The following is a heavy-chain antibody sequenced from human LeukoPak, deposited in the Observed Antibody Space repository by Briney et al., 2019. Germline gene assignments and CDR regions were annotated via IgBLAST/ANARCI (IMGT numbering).Heavy chain of an antibody. CDR1: GFIFSSFW. Sequence: GGSLRLSCAASGFIFSSFWMHWVRQAPGKGLEWVSGISWNSGSIGYADSVKGRFTISRDNAKNSLYLQMNSLRAEDTALYYCAKDIGDGAHFDYWGQGTLVTVSS. J-gene: IGHJ4*02. CDR3: AKDIGDGAHFDY. D-gene: IGHD4-17*01. CDR2: ISWNSGSI. V-gene: IGHV3-9*01.